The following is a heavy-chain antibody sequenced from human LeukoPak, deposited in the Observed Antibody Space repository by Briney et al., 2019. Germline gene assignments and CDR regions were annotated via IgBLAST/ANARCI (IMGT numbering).Heavy chain of an antibody. V-gene: IGHV1-69*06. J-gene: IGHJ6*03. CDR1: GGTFSSYA. Sequence: AASVKVSCKASGGTFSSYAISCVRQAPGQGLEWMGGIIPIFGTANYAQRFQGRVTITADKSTSTAYMDLSSLRFEDTAVYYCARGSGAAAGLYYYYYYMDVWGKGTTVTVSS. CDR3: ARGSGAAAGLYYYYYYMDV. CDR2: IIPIFGTA. D-gene: IGHD6-13*01.